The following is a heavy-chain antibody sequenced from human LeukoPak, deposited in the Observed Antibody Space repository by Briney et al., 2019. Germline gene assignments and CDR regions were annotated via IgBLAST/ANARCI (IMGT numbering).Heavy chain of an antibody. CDR2: INPNSGGT. CDR1: GYTFTGYY. V-gene: IGHV1-2*02. Sequence: ASVKVSCKASGYTFTGYYMHWVRQAPGQGLEWMGWINPNSGGTNYAQKIQGRVTMTRDTSISTAYMELSRLRSDDTAVYYCARGIGGVIVMYDYWGQGTLVTVSS. CDR3: ARGIGGVIVMYDY. D-gene: IGHD3-16*02. J-gene: IGHJ4*02.